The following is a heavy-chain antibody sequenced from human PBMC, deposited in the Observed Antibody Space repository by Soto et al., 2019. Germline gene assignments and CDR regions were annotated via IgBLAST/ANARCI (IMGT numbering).Heavy chain of an antibody. D-gene: IGHD1-1*01. CDR2: ISYDGSNK. Sequence: GGSLRLSCAASGFTFSSYAMHWVRQAPGKGLEWVAVISYDGSNKYYADSVKGRFTISRDNSKNTLYLQMNSLRAEDTAVYYCARTTGTTPRGYYGMDVWGQGTTVTVSS. CDR1: GFTFSSYA. CDR3: ARTTGTTPRGYYGMDV. J-gene: IGHJ6*02. V-gene: IGHV3-30-3*01.